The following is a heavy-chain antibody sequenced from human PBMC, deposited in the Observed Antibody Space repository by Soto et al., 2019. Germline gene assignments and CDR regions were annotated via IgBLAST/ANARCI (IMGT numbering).Heavy chain of an antibody. V-gene: IGHV1-69*13. CDR3: ARDTKSRPYYYDSSGYLPSGP. CDR2: IIPIFGTA. J-gene: IGHJ5*02. CDR1: GGTFSSYA. Sequence: ASVKVSCKASGGTFSSYAISWVRQAPGQGLEWMGGIIPIFGTANYAQKFQGRVTITADESTSTAYMELSSLRSEDTAVYYCARDTKSRPYYYDSSGYLPSGPWGQGTLVTVSS. D-gene: IGHD3-22*01.